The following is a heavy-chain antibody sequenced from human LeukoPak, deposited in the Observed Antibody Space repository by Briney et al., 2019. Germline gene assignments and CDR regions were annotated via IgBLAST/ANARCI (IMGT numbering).Heavy chain of an antibody. Sequence: GGSLRLSCAVSGFTFSSYAMSWVRQAPGKGLEWVSAISGSGGSTYYADSVKGRFTISRDNSKNTLYLQMNSLRAEDTAVYYCAKDPPWYYDSSGSTDYWGQGTLVTVSS. J-gene: IGHJ4*02. CDR3: AKDPPWYYDSSGSTDY. D-gene: IGHD3-22*01. CDR1: GFTFSSYA. CDR2: ISGSGGST. V-gene: IGHV3-23*01.